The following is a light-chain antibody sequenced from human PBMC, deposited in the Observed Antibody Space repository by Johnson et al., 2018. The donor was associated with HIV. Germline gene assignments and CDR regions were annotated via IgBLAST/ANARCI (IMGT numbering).Light chain of an antibody. CDR3: GTWDSSLSVYV. J-gene: IGLJ1*01. CDR1: SSNIGNNY. Sequence: VLTQPPSVSAAPGQKVTISCSGSSSNIGNNYVSWYQQLPGTAPKLLIYENNKRPSGIPDRFSGSQSGTSATLGITGLQTGDEADYYCGTWDSSLSVYVFGTGTKVSVL. CDR2: ENN. V-gene: IGLV1-51*02.